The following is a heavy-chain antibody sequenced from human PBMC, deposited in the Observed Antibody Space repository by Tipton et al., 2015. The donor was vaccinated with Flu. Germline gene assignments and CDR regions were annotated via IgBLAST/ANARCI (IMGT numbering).Heavy chain of an antibody. CDR2: IYTSGST. Sequence: TLSLTCTVSGGSINSGNYYWSWIRQPAGKGLGWIGRIYTSGSTNYNPSLKSRVTISVDTSKNQFSLKLSSVTAADTAVYYCARAHGSGSYYKIPWFDPWGQGTLVTVSS. V-gene: IGHV4-61*02. CDR1: GGSINSGNYY. CDR3: ARAHGSGSYYKIPWFDP. J-gene: IGHJ5*02. D-gene: IGHD3-10*01.